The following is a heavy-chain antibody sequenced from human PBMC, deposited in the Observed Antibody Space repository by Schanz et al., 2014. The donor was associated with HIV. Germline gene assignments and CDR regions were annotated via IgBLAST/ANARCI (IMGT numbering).Heavy chain of an antibody. CDR3: AKVARWDYYNMDV. CDR2: ISYDGSNK. J-gene: IGHJ6*02. CDR1: GFTFDDYI. Sequence: VQLVESGGGVVRPGGSLRLSCAASGFTFDDYIMSWVRQAPGKGLEWVAFISYDGSNKYYADSVKGRFTISRDNSKNTLYLQMNSLRAEDTAVYHCAKVARWDYYNMDVWGQGTTVTVSS. V-gene: IGHV3-30*18.